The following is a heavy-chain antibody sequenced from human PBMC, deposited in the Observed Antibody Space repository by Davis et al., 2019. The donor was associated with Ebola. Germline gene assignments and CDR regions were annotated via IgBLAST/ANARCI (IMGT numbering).Heavy chain of an antibody. V-gene: IGHV1-2*02. D-gene: IGHD2-2*01. CDR3: ARGPAANAPLDY. CDR1: GYTFIYYY. CDR2: INPKSGAT. J-gene: IGHJ4*02. Sequence: ASVKVSCKAFGYTFIYYYINWGRQTPGQGLEWMGRINPKSGATTYAQRFQGRVTMTRDTSSGTAYMDLGSLKSDDTAVYYCARGPAANAPLDYWGQGTLVTVSS.